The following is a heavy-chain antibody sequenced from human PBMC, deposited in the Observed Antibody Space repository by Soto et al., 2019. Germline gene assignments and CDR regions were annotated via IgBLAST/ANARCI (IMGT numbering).Heavy chain of an antibody. CDR2: IYYSGST. CDR1: GGSISSYY. CDR3: ARGGSAWNLYYYYGMDV. D-gene: IGHD1-1*01. V-gene: IGHV4-59*01. J-gene: IGHJ6*02. Sequence: PSETLSLTCTVSGGSISSYYWSWIRQPPGKGLEWIGYIYYSGSTNYNPSLKSRVTISVDTSKNQFSLKLSSVTAADTAVYYCARGGSAWNLYYYYGMDVGGQGTTVTVSS.